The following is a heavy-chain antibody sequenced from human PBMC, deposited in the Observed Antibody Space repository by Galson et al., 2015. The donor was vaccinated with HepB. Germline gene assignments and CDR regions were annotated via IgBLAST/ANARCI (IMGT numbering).Heavy chain of an antibody. J-gene: IGHJ4*02. CDR1: GFTFSSYW. CDR3: ASWGSGWLIDY. D-gene: IGHD6-19*01. Sequence: SLRLSCAASGFTFSSYWMHWVRQAPGKGLVWVSRINSDGSSTSYADSVKGRFTISRDNAKNTLYLQMNSLRAEDTAVYYCASWGSGWLIDYWGQGTLVTVSS. V-gene: IGHV3-74*01. CDR2: INSDGSST.